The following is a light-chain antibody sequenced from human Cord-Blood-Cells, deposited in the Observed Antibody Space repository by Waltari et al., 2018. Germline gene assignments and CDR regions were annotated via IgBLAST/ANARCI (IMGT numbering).Light chain of an antibody. Sequence: EIVMTQSPATLSVSPGERATLSCRASQRVSSNLAWYQQEPGQAPRLLIYGASTRATGIPARFSGSGSGTEFTLTISSLQSEDFAVYYCQQYNNWPLTFGGGTKVEIK. V-gene: IGKV3-15*01. CDR1: QRVSSN. CDR2: GAS. J-gene: IGKJ4*01. CDR3: QQYNNWPLT.